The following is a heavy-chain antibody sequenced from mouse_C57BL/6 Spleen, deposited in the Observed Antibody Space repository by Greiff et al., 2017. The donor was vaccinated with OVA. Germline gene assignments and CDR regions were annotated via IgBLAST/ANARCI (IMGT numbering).Heavy chain of an antibody. CDR2: IYPGDGDT. CDR1: GYAFSSYW. Sequence: VKLMESGAELVKPGASVKISCKASGYAFSSYWMNWVKQRPGKGLEWIGQIYPGDGDTNYNGKFKGKATLTADKSSSTAYMQLSSLTSEDSAVYFCARGATVYYFDYWGQGTTLTVSS. J-gene: IGHJ2*01. CDR3: ARGATVYYFDY. V-gene: IGHV1-80*01. D-gene: IGHD1-1*01.